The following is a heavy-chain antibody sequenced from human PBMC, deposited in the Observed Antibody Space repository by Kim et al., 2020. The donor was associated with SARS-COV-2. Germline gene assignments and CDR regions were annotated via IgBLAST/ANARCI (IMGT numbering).Heavy chain of an antibody. V-gene: IGHV1-46*01. CDR3: ARDIGGWNYVGDWFDP. J-gene: IGHJ5*02. D-gene: IGHD1-7*01. CDR2: INPSGGST. Sequence: ASVKVSCKASGYTFTSYYMHWVRQAPGQGLEWMGIINPSGGSTSYAQKFQGRVTMTRDTSTSTVYMELSSLRSEDTAVYYCARDIGGWNYVGDWFDPWGQGTLVTVSS. CDR1: GYTFTSYY.